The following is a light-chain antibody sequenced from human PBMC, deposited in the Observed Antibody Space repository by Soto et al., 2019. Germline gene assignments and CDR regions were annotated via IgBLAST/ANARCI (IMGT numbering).Light chain of an antibody. CDR3: CSYAGSSTFYV. Sequence: SVLTQPASVSGSPGQSITISCTGTSSDVGSYNLVSWYQQHPGKAPKLMIYEGSKRPSGVSNRFSGSKSGNTASLTISGLQAEDEADYYCCSYAGSSTFYVFGTGTQLTVL. J-gene: IGLJ1*01. CDR2: EGS. V-gene: IGLV2-23*01. CDR1: SSDVGSYNL.